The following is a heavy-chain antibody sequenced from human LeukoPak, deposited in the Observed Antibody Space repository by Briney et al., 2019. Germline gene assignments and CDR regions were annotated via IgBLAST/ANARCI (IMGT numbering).Heavy chain of an antibody. CDR1: GDSISSYY. CDR2: IHTSGST. Sequence: PSETLSLTCTVSGDSISSYYWSWVRQPAGKGLEWIGRIHTSGSTNYNPSLRSRVTMSLATSKNQFSLKLSSVTASDTAVYYCGGSRDGYIDYWGQGTLVTVPS. CDR3: GGSRDGYIDY. J-gene: IGHJ4*02. V-gene: IGHV4-4*07. D-gene: IGHD5-24*01.